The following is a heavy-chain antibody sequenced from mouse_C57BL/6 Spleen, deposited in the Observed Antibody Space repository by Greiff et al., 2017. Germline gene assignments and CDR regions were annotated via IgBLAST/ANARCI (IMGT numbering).Heavy chain of an antibody. D-gene: IGHD3-2*02. CDR2: ISSGGSYT. Sequence: EVQGVESGGDLVKPGGSLKLSCAASGFTFSSYGMSWVRQTPDKRLEWVATISSGGSYTYYPDSVKGRYTISRDKAKNTLYLQMSSLKSEDTAIYYCAGQDSSGLAYGGQAPLVTVSA. V-gene: IGHV5-6*01. CDR3: AGQDSSGLAY. CDR1: GFTFSSYG. J-gene: IGHJ3*01.